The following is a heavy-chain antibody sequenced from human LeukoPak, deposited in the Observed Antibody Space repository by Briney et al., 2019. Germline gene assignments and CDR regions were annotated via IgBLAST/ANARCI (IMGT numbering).Heavy chain of an antibody. CDR3: ASSNIVAVPAAAYYYYGMDV. CDR1: GGSISSYY. Sequence: SETLSLTCTVSGGSISSYYWSWIRQPPGKGLEWIGYIYYSGSTNYNPSLKSRVTISVDTSKNQFSLKLSSVTAADTAVYYCASSNIVAVPAAAYYYYGMDVWGQGTTVTVSS. CDR2: IYYSGST. V-gene: IGHV4-59*01. D-gene: IGHD2-2*01. J-gene: IGHJ6*02.